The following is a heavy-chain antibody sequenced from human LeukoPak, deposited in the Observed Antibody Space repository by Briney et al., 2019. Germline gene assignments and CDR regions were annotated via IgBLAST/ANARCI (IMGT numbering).Heavy chain of an antibody. V-gene: IGHV4-34*01. CDR2: INHSGST. D-gene: IGHD6-19*01. CDR3: ASLAPSGWYDY. CDR1: GGSFSGYY. Sequence: PSETLSLTCAVYGGSFSGYYWSWIRQPPGKGLEWIGEINHSGSTNYNPSLKSRVTISVDTSKNQFSLKLSSVTAADTAVYSCASLAPSGWYDYWGQGTLVTVSS. J-gene: IGHJ4*02.